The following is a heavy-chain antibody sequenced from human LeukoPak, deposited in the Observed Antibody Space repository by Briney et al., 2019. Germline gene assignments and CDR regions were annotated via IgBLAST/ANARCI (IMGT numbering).Heavy chain of an antibody. D-gene: IGHD5-12*01. CDR2: IHPNSGAT. V-gene: IGHV1-2*02. J-gene: IGHJ4*02. CDR1: GYTLTDYY. CDR3: ARDMGRYSGYDYDY. Sequence: ASVKDSCKTSGYTLTDYYLHWVRQAPGQGLEWVGWIHPNSGATHYAQKFQGRLNMTRDTSISTVYMELTRLRSDDTAMYYCARDMGRYSGYDYDYWGQGTLVTASS.